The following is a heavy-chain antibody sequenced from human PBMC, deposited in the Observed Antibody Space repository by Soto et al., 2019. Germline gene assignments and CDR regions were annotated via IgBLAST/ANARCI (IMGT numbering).Heavy chain of an antibody. V-gene: IGHV1-69*06. D-gene: IGHD4-17*01. CDR2: IIPIFGTA. J-gene: IGHJ4*02. CDR1: GGTFSSYA. CDR3: ARVKAVKSDY. Sequence: SVKVSCKASGGTFSSYAISWVRQAPGQGLEWMGGIIPIFGTANYAQKFQGRVTLSRDTSAATAYMDLRNLRPEDTAVYFCARVKAVKSDYWGQGTLVTVSS.